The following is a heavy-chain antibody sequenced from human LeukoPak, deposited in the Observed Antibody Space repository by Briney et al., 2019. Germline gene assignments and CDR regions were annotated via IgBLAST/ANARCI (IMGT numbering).Heavy chain of an antibody. CDR3: ARALSQGKYYFDY. CDR1: GFTFDDYG. Sequence: PGGSLRLSCAASGFTFDDYGMSWVRHAPGRGLEWVSGINWNGGSTGYADSVKGRFTISRDNAKNSLYLQMNSLRAEDTALYYCARALSQGKYYFDYWGQGTLVTVSS. J-gene: IGHJ4*02. V-gene: IGHV3-20*04. CDR2: INWNGGST.